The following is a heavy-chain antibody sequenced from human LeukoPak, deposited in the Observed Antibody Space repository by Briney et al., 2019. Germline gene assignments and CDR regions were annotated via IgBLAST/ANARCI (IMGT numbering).Heavy chain of an antibody. V-gene: IGHV3-30-3*01. CDR3: AREQIFGVVIIKSYFDY. D-gene: IGHD3-3*01. J-gene: IGHJ4*02. Sequence: SGGSLRLSCAASGFTFSSYAMHWVRQAPGKGLEWVAVISYDGSNKYYADSVKGRFTISRDNSKNTLYLQMNSLRAEDTAVYYCAREQIFGVVIIKSYFDYWGQGTLVTVSS. CDR2: ISYDGSNK. CDR1: GFTFSSYA.